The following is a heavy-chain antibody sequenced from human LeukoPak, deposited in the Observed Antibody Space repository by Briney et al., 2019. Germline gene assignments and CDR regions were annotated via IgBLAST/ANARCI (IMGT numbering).Heavy chain of an antibody. CDR2: INPNSGGT. CDR3: ARSLVYCTNGVCYSDY. CDR1: GYTFTGYY. Sequence: GASVKVSCKAPGYTFTGYYMHWVRQAPGQGVEWMGWINPNSGGTNYAQKFQGRVTMTRDTSISTAYMELSRLRSDDTAVYYCARSLVYCTNGVCYSDYWGQGTLVTVSS. V-gene: IGHV1-2*02. J-gene: IGHJ4*02. D-gene: IGHD2-8*01.